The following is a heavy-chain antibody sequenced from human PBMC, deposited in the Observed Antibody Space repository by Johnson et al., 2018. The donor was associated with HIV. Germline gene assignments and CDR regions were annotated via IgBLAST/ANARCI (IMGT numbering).Heavy chain of an antibody. V-gene: IGHV3-30-3*01. CDR2: ISYDGSNK. CDR3: ARAELPDAFDI. J-gene: IGHJ3*02. Sequence: QVQLVESGGGVVQPGRSLRLSCTASGFTFSSYAMHWVRQAPVKGLEWVAVISYDGSNKYYADYVKGRFTISRDNSKNTLYLQMNSLRAEDTAVYYCARAELPDAFDIWGQGTMVTVSS. CDR1: GFTFSSYA. D-gene: IGHD1-7*01.